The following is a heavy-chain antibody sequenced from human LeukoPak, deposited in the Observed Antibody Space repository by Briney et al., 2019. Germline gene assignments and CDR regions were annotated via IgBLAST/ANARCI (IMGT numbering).Heavy chain of an antibody. CDR2: ISGSGGST. D-gene: IGHD4-17*01. CDR1: GFTFGSYA. J-gene: IGHJ5*02. V-gene: IGHV3-23*01. Sequence: QPGGSLRLSCAASGFTFGSYAMSWVRPAPGKGLEWVSAISGSGGSTYYADSVKGRFTISRDNSKNTLYLQMNSLRAEDTAVYYCAKDYGDYVNWFDPWGQGTLVTVSS. CDR3: AKDYGDYVNWFDP.